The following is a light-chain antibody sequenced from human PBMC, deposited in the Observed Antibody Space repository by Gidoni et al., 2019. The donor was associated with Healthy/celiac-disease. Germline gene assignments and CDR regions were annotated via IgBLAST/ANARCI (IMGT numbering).Light chain of an antibody. V-gene: IGKV1-39*01. CDR1: QSISRY. CDR3: QQSYSTPLYT. CDR2: AAS. Sequence: DIQMTQSPSSLSASVGDRVTITCRASQSISRYLKWYQQKTGKATKLLIYAASSLQSGVPSRFSGSGSGTDCTLNISSLQPEDFATYYCQQSYSTPLYTFGQGTKLEIK. J-gene: IGKJ2*01.